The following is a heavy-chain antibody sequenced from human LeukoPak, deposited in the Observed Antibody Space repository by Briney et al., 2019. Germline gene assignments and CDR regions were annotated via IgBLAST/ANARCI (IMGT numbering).Heavy chain of an antibody. V-gene: IGHV3-33*01. CDR2: IWSDGSNK. J-gene: IGHJ4*02. Sequence: GRSLRLSCSASGFTFSYYAIHWVRQAPGKGLEWVALIWSDGSNKYYADSVKGRITTSRDNSKNTVYLQMNSLRAEDTAVYYCARELFSSGSCPDGWGQGTLVTVSS. D-gene: IGHD3-10*01. CDR3: ARELFSSGSCPDG. CDR1: GFTFSYYA.